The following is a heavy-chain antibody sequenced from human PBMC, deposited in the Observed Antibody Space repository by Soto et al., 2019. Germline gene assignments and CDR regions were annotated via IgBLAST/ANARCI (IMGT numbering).Heavy chain of an antibody. V-gene: IGHV4-30-4*01. J-gene: IGHJ4*02. CDR1: GGSVSSGDYY. CDR3: ARGIAVADNGGYFDY. CDR2: IYYSGST. Sequence: SETLSLPCTVSGGSVSSGDYYWSWIRQPPGKGLEWIGYIYYSGSTYYNPSLKSRVTISVDTSKNQFSLKLSSVTAADTAVYYCARGIAVADNGGYFDYWGQGTLVTVSS. D-gene: IGHD6-19*01.